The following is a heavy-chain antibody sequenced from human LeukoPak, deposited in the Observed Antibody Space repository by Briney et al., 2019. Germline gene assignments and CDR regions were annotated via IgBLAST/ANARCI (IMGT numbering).Heavy chain of an antibody. CDR3: ARDSGSYLQPTDY. CDR1: GFTFNTYW. V-gene: IGHV3-74*01. J-gene: IGHJ4*02. D-gene: IGHD1-26*01. Sequence: GGSLRLSCAASGFTFNTYWMHWVRQAPGKGLVWVSPINPDGTVTTYADSVKGRFTISRDNAKNTLYLQMNSLRGDDTAVYHCARDSGSYLQPTDYWGQGTLVTVSS. CDR2: INPDGTVT.